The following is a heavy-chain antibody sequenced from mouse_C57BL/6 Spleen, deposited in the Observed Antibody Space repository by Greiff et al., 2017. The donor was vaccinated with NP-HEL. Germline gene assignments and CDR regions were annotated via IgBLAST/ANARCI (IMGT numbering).Heavy chain of an antibody. V-gene: IGHV1-69*01. CDR3: ARGDGYP. CDR2: IDPSDSYT. D-gene: IGHD2-3*01. J-gene: IGHJ3*01. Sequence: QVQLQQSGAELVMPGASVKLSCKASGYTFTSYWMHWVKQRPGQGLEWIGEIDPSDSYTNYNQKFKGKSTLTVDKSSSTAYMQLSSLTSEDSAVYYCARGDGYPWGQGTLVTVSA. CDR1: GYTFTSYW.